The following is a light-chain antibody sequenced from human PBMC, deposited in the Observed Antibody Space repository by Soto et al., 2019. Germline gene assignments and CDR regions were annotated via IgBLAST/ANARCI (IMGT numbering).Light chain of an antibody. Sequence: QSALTQPASVSGSPGQSIIISCTGTSSDVGGYNYVSWYQQHPGKAPKLMIYEVSNRPSGVSNRFSGSKSGNTASLTISGLQAEDEADYYCSSYTSSSFVVFGGGTKVTVL. V-gene: IGLV2-14*01. CDR3: SSYTSSSFVV. J-gene: IGLJ2*01. CDR2: EVS. CDR1: SSDVGGYNY.